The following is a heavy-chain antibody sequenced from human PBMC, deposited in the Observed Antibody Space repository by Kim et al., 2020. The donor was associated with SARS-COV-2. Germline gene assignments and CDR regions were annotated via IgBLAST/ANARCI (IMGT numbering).Heavy chain of an antibody. CDR3: AKEGDDYVWGSENYFDY. D-gene: IGHD3-16*01. CDR2: ISGSGGST. CDR1: GFTFSSYA. V-gene: IGHV3-23*01. Sequence: GGSLRLSCAASGFTFSSYAMSWVRQAPGKGLEWVSAISGSGGSTYYADSVKGRFTISRDNSKNTLYLQMNSLRAEDTAVYYCAKEGDDYVWGSENYFDYWGQGTLVTVSS. J-gene: IGHJ4*02.